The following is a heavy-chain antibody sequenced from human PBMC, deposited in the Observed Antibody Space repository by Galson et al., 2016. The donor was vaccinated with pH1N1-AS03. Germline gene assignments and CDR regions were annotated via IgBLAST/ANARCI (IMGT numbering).Heavy chain of an antibody. J-gene: IGHJ4*02. CDR3: ARGPRGATYVDY. Sequence: SVKVSCKVSGGTFSNYAISWMRQAPGQGLEWMGGIHPIFGTQSYAQKFQGRLTLTADDSTDAAYMELTSLTSEDTAIYYCARGPRGATYVDYWGQGTLVTVSS. CDR2: IHPIFGTQ. D-gene: IGHD1-26*01. V-gene: IGHV1-69*13. CDR1: GGTFSNYA.